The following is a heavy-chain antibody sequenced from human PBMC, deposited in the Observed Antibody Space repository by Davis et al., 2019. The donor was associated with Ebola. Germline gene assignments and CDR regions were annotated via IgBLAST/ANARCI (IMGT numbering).Heavy chain of an antibody. CDR1: GGSFSGYY. CDR2: INHSGST. J-gene: IGHJ6*02. D-gene: IGHD6-13*01. Sequence: MPSETLSLTCAAYGGSFSGYYWSWIRQPPGKGLEWFGEINHSGSTNYNPSLKSRVTISVDTSKNQFSLKLSSVTAADTAVYYCARERPGAAAGNYYYYYGMDVWGQGTTVTVSS. V-gene: IGHV4-34*01. CDR3: ARERPGAAAGNYYYYYGMDV.